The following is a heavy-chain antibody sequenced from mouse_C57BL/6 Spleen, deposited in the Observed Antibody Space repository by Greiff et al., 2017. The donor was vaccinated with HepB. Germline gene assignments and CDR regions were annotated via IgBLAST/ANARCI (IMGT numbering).Heavy chain of an antibody. CDR1: GYSITSGYY. J-gene: IGHJ4*01. V-gene: IGHV3-6*01. Sequence: EVKLQESGPGLVKPSQSLSLTCSVTGYSITSGYYWNWIRQFPGNKLEWMGYISYDGSNNYNPSLKNRISITRDTSKNQFFLKLNSVTTEDTATYDCARDGNYSTYAMDYWGQGTSVTVSS. D-gene: IGHD2-5*01. CDR2: ISYDGSN. CDR3: ARDGNYSTYAMDY.